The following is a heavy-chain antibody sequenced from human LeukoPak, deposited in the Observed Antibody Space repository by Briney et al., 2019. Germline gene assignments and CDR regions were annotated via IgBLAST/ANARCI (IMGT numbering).Heavy chain of an antibody. J-gene: IGHJ4*02. V-gene: IGHV4-59*08. CDR3: ARLYYGDYTYDY. CDR2: IYYSGST. CDR1: GGSISSYY. D-gene: IGHD4-17*01. Sequence: PSETLSLTCTVSGGSISSYYWSWIRQPPGKGLEWIGYIYYSGSTNYNPSLKSRVTISVDTSKNQFSLKLSSVTAADTAVYYCARLYYGDYTYDYWGQGTLVTVSS.